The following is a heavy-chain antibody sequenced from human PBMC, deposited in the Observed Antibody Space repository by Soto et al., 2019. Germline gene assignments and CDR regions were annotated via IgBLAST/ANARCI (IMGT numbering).Heavy chain of an antibody. J-gene: IGHJ4*02. CDR1: GFSFSTYA. D-gene: IGHD1-1*01. V-gene: IGHV3-23*01. Sequence: GGSLRLSCAVSGFSFSTYAMGWVRQAPGKGLECVSGISNTGGSTYYADSVRGRFTISRDDSKNTLYLEMNSLRPEDTAVYYCARDSAGWIGNLVNYFDYWGQGTLVTVSS. CDR3: ARDSAGWIGNLVNYFDY. CDR2: ISNTGGST.